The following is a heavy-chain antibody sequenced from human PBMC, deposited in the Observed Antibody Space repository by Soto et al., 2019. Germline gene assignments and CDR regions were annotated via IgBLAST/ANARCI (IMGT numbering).Heavy chain of an antibody. CDR1: GGTFSSYA. Sequence: QVQLVQSGAEVKKPGSSVKVSCKASGGTFSSYAISWVRQAPGQGLEWMGGIIPIFGTANYAQKFQGRVTITADESTSTAYMELSSLRSEDTAVYYCASGRTYYDFWLARGPPNWFDPWGQGTLVTVSS. CDR2: IIPIFGTA. CDR3: ASGRTYYDFWLARGPPNWFDP. D-gene: IGHD3-3*01. J-gene: IGHJ5*02. V-gene: IGHV1-69*12.